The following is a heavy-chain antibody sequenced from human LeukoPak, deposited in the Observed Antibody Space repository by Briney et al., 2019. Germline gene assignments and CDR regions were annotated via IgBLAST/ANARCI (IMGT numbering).Heavy chain of an antibody. CDR1: GGSFSGYY. CDR3: ATDTYSFKYGMDV. CDR2: INHSGST. D-gene: IGHD4-11*01. J-gene: IGHJ6*02. Sequence: SETLSLTCAVYGGSFSGYYWSWIRQPPGKGLEWIGEINHSGSTNYNPSLKSRVTISVDTSKNQFSLKLSSVTAADTAVYYCATDTYSFKYGMDVWGQGTTVTVSS. V-gene: IGHV4-34*01.